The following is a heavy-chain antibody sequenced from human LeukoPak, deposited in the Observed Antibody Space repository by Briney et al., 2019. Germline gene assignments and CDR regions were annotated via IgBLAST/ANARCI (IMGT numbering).Heavy chain of an antibody. CDR3: ARAGGNGSSWPNFYY. Sequence: GGSLRLSCAASGFTFSNAWMSWVRQAPGKGLEWVAVIWYDGSNKYYADSVKGRFTISRDNSKNTLYLQMNSLRDEDTAVYYCARAGGNGSSWPNFYYWGQGTLVTVSS. CDR2: IWYDGSNK. D-gene: IGHD6-13*01. CDR1: GFTFSNAW. V-gene: IGHV3-33*08. J-gene: IGHJ4*02.